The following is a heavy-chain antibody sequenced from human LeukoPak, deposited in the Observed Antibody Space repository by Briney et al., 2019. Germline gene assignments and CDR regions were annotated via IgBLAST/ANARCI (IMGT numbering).Heavy chain of an antibody. CDR3: AKSNDILTGSFDY. CDR1: GFTFSSYA. CDR2: ISGSGGST. V-gene: IGHV3-23*01. Sequence: GGSLRLSCAASGFTFSSYAMSWVRQAPGKGLEWVSAISGSGGSTYYADFVKGRFTISRDNSKNTLYLQMNSLRAEDTAVYYCAKSNDILTGSFDYWGQGTLVTVSS. J-gene: IGHJ4*02. D-gene: IGHD3-9*01.